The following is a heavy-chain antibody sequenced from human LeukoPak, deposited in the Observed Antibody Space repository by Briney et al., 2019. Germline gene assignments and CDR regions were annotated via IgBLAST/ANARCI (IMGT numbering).Heavy chain of an antibody. CDR2: IYYSGST. D-gene: IGHD3-22*01. CDR1: GGSISSYY. Sequence: SETLSLTCTVSGGSISSYYWSWIRQPPGKGLEWIGYIYYSGSTNYNPSLKSRVTISVDTSKNQFSLKLSSVTAADTAVYYCAGRYYYDSSGYVLGGMDVWGQGTTVTVSS. CDR3: AGRYYYDSSGYVLGGMDV. J-gene: IGHJ6*02. V-gene: IGHV4-59*12.